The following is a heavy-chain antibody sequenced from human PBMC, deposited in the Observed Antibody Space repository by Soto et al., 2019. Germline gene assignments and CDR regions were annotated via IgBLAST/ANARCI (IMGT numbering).Heavy chain of an antibody. J-gene: IGHJ4*02. CDR3: AKFSAASVYDISFAPDY. CDR2: ISGGGSNT. V-gene: IGHV3-23*01. Sequence: EVQLWESGGGLVQPGGSLRLSCAASGFSFSTYAMTWVRQAPGKGLQWVSAISGGGSNTHYADSVKGRFTISRDNSKKLLHLQMNSLRAEDTAIYYCAKFSAASVYDISFAPDYWGQGTLVTVSS. CDR1: GFSFSTYA. D-gene: IGHD3-9*01.